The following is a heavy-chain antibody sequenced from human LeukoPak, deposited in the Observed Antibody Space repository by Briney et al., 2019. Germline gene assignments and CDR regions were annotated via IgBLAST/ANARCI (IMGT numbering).Heavy chain of an antibody. CDR3: AKVWAGYYDFDY. CDR1: GFTFSSYA. Sequence: GGSLRLSCAASGFTFSSYAMSWVRQAPGKGLEWVSAISGSGGSTYYADSVKGRFTISRDNSKNTLYLQMNSLRAEDTAVYYRAKVWAGYYDFDYWGQGTLVTVSS. V-gene: IGHV3-23*01. J-gene: IGHJ4*02. D-gene: IGHD3/OR15-3a*01. CDR2: ISGSGGST.